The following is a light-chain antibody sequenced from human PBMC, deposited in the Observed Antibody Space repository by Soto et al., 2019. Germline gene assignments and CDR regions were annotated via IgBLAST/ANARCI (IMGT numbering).Light chain of an antibody. V-gene: IGKV3-11*01. CDR2: DAS. CDR1: QSVSSY. CDR3: QQRSSWPRT. Sequence: VLTQSPGALSLSPEERATLSCRASQSVSSYLAWFQQIPGQAPRLLIYDASNRATGVPARFSGSGSGADFTLTISSLEPEDFAVYYCQQRSSWPRTFGQGTKVDIK. J-gene: IGKJ1*01.